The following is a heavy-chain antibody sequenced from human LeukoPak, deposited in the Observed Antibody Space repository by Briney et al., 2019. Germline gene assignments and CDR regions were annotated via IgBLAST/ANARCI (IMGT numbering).Heavy chain of an antibody. CDR2: IIPIFGTA. D-gene: IGHD3-22*01. CDR1: GGTFSSYA. CDR3: ATVSPSSGYFELDY. J-gene: IGHJ4*02. V-gene: IGHV1-69*13. Sequence: RASVKVSCKASGGTFSSYAISWVRQAPGQGLEWMGGIIPIFGTANYAQKFQGRVTITADESTSTAYMELSSLRSEDTAVYYCATVSPSSGYFELDYWGQGTLVTVSS.